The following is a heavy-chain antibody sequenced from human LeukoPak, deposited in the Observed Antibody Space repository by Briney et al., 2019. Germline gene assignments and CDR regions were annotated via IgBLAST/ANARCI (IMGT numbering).Heavy chain of an antibody. J-gene: IGHJ4*02. Sequence: GGSLRLSCAASGFTFSSYGMHWVRQAPGKGLEWVAVISYDGSNKYYADSVKGRFTISRDNSKNTLYLQMNSLRAEDTAVYYCAKANSITIFGVVSPVEYWGQGTLVTVSS. CDR3: AKANSITIFGVVSPVEY. D-gene: IGHD3-3*01. V-gene: IGHV3-30*18. CDR1: GFTFSSYG. CDR2: ISYDGSNK.